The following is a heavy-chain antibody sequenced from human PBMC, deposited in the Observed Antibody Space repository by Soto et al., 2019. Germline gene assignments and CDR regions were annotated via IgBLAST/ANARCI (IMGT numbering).Heavy chain of an antibody. V-gene: IGHV4-34*01. CDR1: CGSFSGYY. Sequence: SETLSLTCAVYCGSFSGYYWTWIRQPPWKGLEWIGEINHSGRTNYNPSLKSRVTISVDTSKNQFSLILSSVTAADTAVYYCARIKFEWLLEAYGMDVWGQGPTVTVSS. J-gene: IGHJ6*02. CDR2: INHSGRT. CDR3: ARIKFEWLLEAYGMDV. D-gene: IGHD3-3*01.